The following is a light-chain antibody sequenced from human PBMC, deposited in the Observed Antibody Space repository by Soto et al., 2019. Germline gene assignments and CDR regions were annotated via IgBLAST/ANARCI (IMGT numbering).Light chain of an antibody. CDR2: EVT. CDR1: SSDIGNYNF. CDR3: CSYAGRSTWV. Sequence: QSVLTQPASVSGSPGQSITISCTGTSSDIGNYNFVSWYQQHPGKAPKLMIYEVTKRPSGVSNRFSGSKSGNTASLTISGLQAEDEADYYCCSYAGRSTWVFGGGTKVTVL. V-gene: IGLV2-23*02. J-gene: IGLJ2*01.